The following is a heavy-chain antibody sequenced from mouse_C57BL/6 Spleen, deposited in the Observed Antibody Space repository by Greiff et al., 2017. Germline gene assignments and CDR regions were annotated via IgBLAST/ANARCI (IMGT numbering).Heavy chain of an antibody. V-gene: IGHV1-64*01. Sequence: QVQLKQSGAELVKPGASVKLSCKASGYTFTSYWMHWVKQRPGQGLEWIGMIHPNSGSTNYNEKFKSKATLTVDKSSSTAYMQLSSLTSEDSAVYYCARSGYGSSFYAMDYWGQGTSVTVSS. J-gene: IGHJ4*01. D-gene: IGHD1-1*01. CDR2: IHPNSGST. CDR1: GYTFTSYW. CDR3: ARSGYGSSFYAMDY.